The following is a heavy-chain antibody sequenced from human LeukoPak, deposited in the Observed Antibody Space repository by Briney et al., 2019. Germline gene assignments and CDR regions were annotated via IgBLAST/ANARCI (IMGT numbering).Heavy chain of an antibody. CDR1: GYKFTNSW. J-gene: IGHJ5*02. V-gene: IGHV5-51*01. CDR2: IYPDDSNT. CDR3: ARQPSAASLFDP. D-gene: IGHD2-2*01. Sequence: GESLKISCKGSGYKFTNSWIAWVRQMPGKGLEWMGIIYPDDSNTRYSPSFRGQVTISADKSISTAYLQWSSLKASDTAMYYCARQPSAASLFDPWGQGTLVTVSS.